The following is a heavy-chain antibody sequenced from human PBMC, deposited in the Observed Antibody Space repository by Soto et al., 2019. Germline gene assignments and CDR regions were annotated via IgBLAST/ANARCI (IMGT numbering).Heavy chain of an antibody. CDR3: AKLWEQWLVRGLSYFDY. CDR1: GFTFSSYA. CDR2: ISGSGGST. J-gene: IGHJ4*02. Sequence: GGSLRLSCAASGFTFSSYAMSWVRQAPGKGLEWVSAISGSGGSTYYADSVKGRFTISRDNSKNTLYLQMNSLRAEDTAVYYCAKLWEQWLVRGLSYFDYGGQGTLVTVSS. D-gene: IGHD6-19*01. V-gene: IGHV3-23*01.